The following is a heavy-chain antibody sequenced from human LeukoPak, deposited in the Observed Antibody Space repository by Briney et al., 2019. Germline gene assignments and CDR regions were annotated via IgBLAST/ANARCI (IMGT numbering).Heavy chain of an antibody. V-gene: IGHV3-23*01. CDR1: GFSFSTYA. CDR2: ISGSGGST. J-gene: IGHJ4*02. CDR3: AKGPSVRRKFGESEY. D-gene: IGHD3-10*01. Sequence: PGGSLRLSCAASGFSFSTYAMRWVRQAPGKGLEWVSSISGSGGSTYSADSVKGRFTISRDDSKNTLYLQMNSLRAEDTAVYYCAKGPSVRRKFGESEYWGQGTLVTVSS.